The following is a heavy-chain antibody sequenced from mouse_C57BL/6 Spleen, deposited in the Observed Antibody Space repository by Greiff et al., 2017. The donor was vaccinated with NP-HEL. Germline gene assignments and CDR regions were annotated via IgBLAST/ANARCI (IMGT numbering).Heavy chain of an antibody. V-gene: IGHV1-26*01. Sequence: VQLQQSGPELVKPGASVKISCKASGYTFTDYYMNWVKQSHGKSLEWIGDINPNNGGTSYNQKFKGKATLTVDKSSSTAYMELRSLTSEDSAVYYCARSLTGDRLDYWGQGTTLTVSS. J-gene: IGHJ2*01. D-gene: IGHD4-1*01. CDR3: ARSLTGDRLDY. CDR1: GYTFTDYY. CDR2: INPNNGGT.